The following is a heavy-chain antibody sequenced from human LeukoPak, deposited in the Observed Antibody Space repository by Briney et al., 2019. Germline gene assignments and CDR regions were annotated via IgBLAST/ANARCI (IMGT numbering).Heavy chain of an antibody. CDR1: GFTFNDYG. CDR3: ARGGPYGLGRYFDY. CDR2: ISYDGSNK. J-gene: IGHJ4*02. Sequence: GRSLRLSCAASGFTFNDYGMHWVRQAPGKGLEWVAVISYDGSNKYYTDSVKGRFTISRDNSKSTLYLQMNSLRSEDTAVYYCARGGPYGLGRYFDYWGQGTLVTVSS. V-gene: IGHV3-30*03. D-gene: IGHD3-10*01.